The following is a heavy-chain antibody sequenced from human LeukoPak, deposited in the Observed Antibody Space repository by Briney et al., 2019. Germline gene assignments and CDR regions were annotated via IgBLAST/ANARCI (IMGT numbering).Heavy chain of an antibody. V-gene: IGHV3-30*03. D-gene: IGHD1-14*01. Sequence: PGGSLRLSCAASGFTFSSYWMSWVRQAPGKGLEWVAVISYDGSNKYYADSVKGRFTISRDNSKNTLYLQMNSLRAEDTAVYYCARGAGNRYYYGMDVWGQGTTVTVSS. CDR1: GFTFSSYW. J-gene: IGHJ6*02. CDR3: ARGAGNRYYYGMDV. CDR2: ISYDGSNK.